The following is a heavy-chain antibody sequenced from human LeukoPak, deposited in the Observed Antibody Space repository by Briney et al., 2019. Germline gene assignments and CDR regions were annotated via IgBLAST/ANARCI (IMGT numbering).Heavy chain of an antibody. D-gene: IGHD3-3*01. Sequence: PSQTLSLTCTVSGGSISSGGYYWSWIRQHPGKGLEWIGYIYYSGSTYYNPSLKCRVTISVDTSKNQFSLKLSSVTAADMAVYYCARASHYDFWSGYHYFDYWGQGTLVTVSS. CDR2: IYYSGST. CDR1: GGSISSGGYY. J-gene: IGHJ4*02. CDR3: ARASHYDFWSGYHYFDY. V-gene: IGHV4-31*03.